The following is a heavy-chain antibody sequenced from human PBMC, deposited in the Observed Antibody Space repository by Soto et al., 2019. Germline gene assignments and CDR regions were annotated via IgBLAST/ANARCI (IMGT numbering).Heavy chain of an antibody. J-gene: IGHJ5*02. CDR1: GGSIRSNSW. CDR3: AIDTYDFGSSSDGLDT. CDR2: IYHNGST. D-gene: IGHD3-22*01. V-gene: IGHV4-4*02. Sequence: SETLSLTCVVSGGSIRSNSWWSWVRQPPGKGLEWIGEIYHNGSTNDKSSLKRRVIIKLDKSKNQFSLKMISVTAADTALHDWAIDTYDFGSSSDGLDTWGPGTLVTVSS.